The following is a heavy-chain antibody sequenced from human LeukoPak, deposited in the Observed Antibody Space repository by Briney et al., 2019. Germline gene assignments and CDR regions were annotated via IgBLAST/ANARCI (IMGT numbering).Heavy chain of an antibody. CDR2: IYPDDSDT. CDR1: GYTFTKFW. Sequence: KTGESLKNSCETSGYTFTKFWVGWVRQTPGKGLEWLGMIYPDDSDTRYSPSFQGQVTMSVDKSISIVYLHWSSLKASDTAIYYCVRGKGSGTYYGFDYWGQGTVVSVVS. D-gene: IGHD3-10*01. V-gene: IGHV5-51*01. J-gene: IGHJ4*02. CDR3: VRGKGSGTYYGFDY.